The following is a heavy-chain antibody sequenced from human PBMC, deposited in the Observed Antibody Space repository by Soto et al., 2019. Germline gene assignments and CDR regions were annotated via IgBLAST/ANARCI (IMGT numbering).Heavy chain of an antibody. CDR3: ARIRLSNYYVPFYFDH. J-gene: IGHJ4*02. V-gene: IGHV2-26*01. CDR2: IFSNDEK. D-gene: IGHD3-10*02. CDR1: GFSLTTGKLG. Sequence: QVTLKESGPVLVKPTETLTLTCSVSGFSLTTGKLGVTWLRQPPGKALEWLAHIFSNDEKSYTTSLSTRLTISKDTSTRQVVLTMTNMDPVDSATYYCARIRLSNYYVPFYFDHWGQGIRVTVSS.